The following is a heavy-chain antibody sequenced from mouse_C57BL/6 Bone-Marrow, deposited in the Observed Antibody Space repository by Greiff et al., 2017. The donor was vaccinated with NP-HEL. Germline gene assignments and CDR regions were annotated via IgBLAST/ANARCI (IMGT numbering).Heavy chain of an antibody. Sequence: QVQLQQSGAELARPGASVKLSCKASGYTFTSYGISWVKQRTGQGLEWIGEIYPRSGNTYYNEKFKGKATLTADTSSSTAYMELRSLTSEDSAVYFCAKEGGYGNYGFAYWDQGTLVTVSA. V-gene: IGHV1-81*01. CDR1: GYTFTSYG. CDR3: AKEGGYGNYGFAY. D-gene: IGHD2-1*01. CDR2: IYPRSGNT. J-gene: IGHJ3*01.